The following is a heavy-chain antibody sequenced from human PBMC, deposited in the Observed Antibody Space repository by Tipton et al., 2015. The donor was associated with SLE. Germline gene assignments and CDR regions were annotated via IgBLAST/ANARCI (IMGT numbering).Heavy chain of an antibody. Sequence: RSLRLSCAASGFTFSSYAMHWVRQAPGKGPEWVAVIWYDGSNKYYADSVKGRFTISRDNSKNTLYLQMNSLRTEDTAVYHCARDQLKIFDYWGQGTLVTVSS. D-gene: IGHD1-1*01. V-gene: IGHV3-30*04. CDR3: ARDQLKIFDY. CDR2: IWYDGSNK. CDR1: GFTFSSYA. J-gene: IGHJ4*02.